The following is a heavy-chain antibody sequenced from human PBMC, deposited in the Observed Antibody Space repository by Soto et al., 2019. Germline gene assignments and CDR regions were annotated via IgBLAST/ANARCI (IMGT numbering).Heavy chain of an antibody. CDR3: ERDLKAVVNHIHYNHYGLDV. J-gene: IGHJ6*02. CDR1: GFTFSSYS. Sequence: GGSLRLSCAASGFTFSSYSMNWVRQAPGKGLEWVSSISSSSYIYYADSVKGRFTISRDNVKNLLYLQMNNLRAEDTAVYYCERDLKAVVNHIHYNHYGLDVWGQGTTVTVSS. V-gene: IGHV3-21*04. CDR2: ISSSSYI. D-gene: IGHD3-22*01.